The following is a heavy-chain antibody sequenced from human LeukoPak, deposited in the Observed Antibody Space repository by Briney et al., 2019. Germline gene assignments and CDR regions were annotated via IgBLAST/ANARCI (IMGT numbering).Heavy chain of an antibody. Sequence: GGSLRLSCAASGFTFSSYAMHWVRQAPGKGLEWVAVISYDGSNKYYADSVKGRFTISRDNSKNTLYLQMNSQRAEDTAVYYCARDRYDSSGYYSDAFDIWGQGTMVTVSS. V-gene: IGHV3-30*04. CDR2: ISYDGSNK. D-gene: IGHD3-22*01. CDR3: ARDRYDSSGYYSDAFDI. CDR1: GFTFSSYA. J-gene: IGHJ3*02.